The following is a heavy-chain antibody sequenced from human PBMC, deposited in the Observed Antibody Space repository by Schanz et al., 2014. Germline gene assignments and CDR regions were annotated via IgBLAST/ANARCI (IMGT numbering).Heavy chain of an antibody. CDR2: IYASGAT. CDR3: ARAHGNNWYGKGLDY. Sequence: EVQLVESGGGFVQPGGSLGLSCVVSGFTVSSDHMSWVRQAPGKGLEWVSTIYASGATYYADSVKRRFTISRDNSKNTLYLQMNSLRADDTAVYFCARAHGNNWYGKGLDYWGQGTQVTVSS. J-gene: IGHJ4*02. D-gene: IGHD1-1*01. V-gene: IGHV3-66*01. CDR1: GFTVSSDH.